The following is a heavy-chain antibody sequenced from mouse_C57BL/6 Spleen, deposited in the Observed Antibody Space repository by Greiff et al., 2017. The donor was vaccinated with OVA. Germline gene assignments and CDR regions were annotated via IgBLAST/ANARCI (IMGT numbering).Heavy chain of an antibody. D-gene: IGHD2-2*01. V-gene: IGHV5-4*01. CDR1: GFTFSSYA. J-gene: IGHJ4*01. CDR3: ARARGGYYYAMDY. CDR2: ISDGGSYT. Sequence: EVQRVESGGGLVKPGGSLKLSCAASGFTFSSYAMSWVRQTPEKRLEWVATISDGGSYTYYPDNVKGRFTISRDNANNNLYLQMSNLKSEDTAMYYCARARGGYYYAMDYWGQGPSVTVSS.